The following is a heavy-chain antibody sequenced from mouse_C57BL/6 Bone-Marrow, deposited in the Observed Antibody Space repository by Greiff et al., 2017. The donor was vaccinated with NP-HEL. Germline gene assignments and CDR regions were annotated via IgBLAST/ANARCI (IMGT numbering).Heavy chain of an antibody. D-gene: IGHD2-1*01. CDR3: TYYLLPGAMDY. CDR1: GFNIKDYY. CDR2: IDPADGDT. J-gene: IGHJ4*01. V-gene: IGHV14-1*01. Sequence: EVKLQESGAELVRPGASVKLSCTASGFNIKDYYMHWVKQRPEQGLEWIGRIDPADGDTEYVPKFPGKATMTAAPSSNTAYLQVCRQTSEDTADYYGTYYLLPGAMDYWGQGTSVTVSS.